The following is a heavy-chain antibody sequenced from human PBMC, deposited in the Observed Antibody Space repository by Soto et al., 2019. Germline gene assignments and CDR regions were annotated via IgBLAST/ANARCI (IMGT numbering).Heavy chain of an antibody. J-gene: IGHJ5*02. CDR2: IYYSGST. D-gene: IGHD3-22*01. V-gene: IGHV4-31*03. Sequence: PSETLSLTCTVSGGSISSGDYYWSWIRQHPGKGLEWIGYIYYSGSTYYNPSLKSRVTISVDRSKNQFSLKLSSVTAADTAVYYCARGSYYDSSGYYGPWGQGTLVTVSS. CDR1: GGSISSGDYY. CDR3: ARGSYYDSSGYYGP.